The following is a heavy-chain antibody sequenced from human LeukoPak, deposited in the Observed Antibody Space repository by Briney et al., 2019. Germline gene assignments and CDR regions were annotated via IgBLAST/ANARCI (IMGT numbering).Heavy chain of an antibody. CDR3: ASLWFGELLDAFDI. CDR2: VSAYNGVT. Sequence: GGSGKVSCKASWYNLSSYAISWGGQAPGQRVGGVGWVSAYNGVTNYAQNFQGRVTITADKSTSTAYMELSSLRSEDTAVYYCASLWFGELLDAFDIWGQGTMVTVSS. D-gene: IGHD3-10*01. V-gene: IGHV1-18*01. CDR1: WYNLSSYA. J-gene: IGHJ3*02.